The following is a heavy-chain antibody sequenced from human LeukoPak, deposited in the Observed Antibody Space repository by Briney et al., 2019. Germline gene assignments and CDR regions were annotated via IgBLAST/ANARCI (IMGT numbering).Heavy chain of an antibody. J-gene: IGHJ4*02. V-gene: IGHV1-24*01. D-gene: IGHD2-21*01. CDR3: ATAYTGIQFDY. Sequence: GASVTVTCKVSAYNLTELSMHWVRQAPGKGLDWMGGFDPEDGETIYAQKFQGRVTMTEDTSTDTAYMELSSLRSEDTAVYYCATAYTGIQFDYWGQGTLVTASS. CDR1: AYNLTELS. CDR2: FDPEDGET.